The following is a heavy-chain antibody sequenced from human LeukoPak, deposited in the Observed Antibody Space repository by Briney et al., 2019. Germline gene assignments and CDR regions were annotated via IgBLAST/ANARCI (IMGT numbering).Heavy chain of an antibody. CDR3: ARHGPLYDIWSAQFYFDY. V-gene: IGHV4-59*08. Sequence: SETLSLTCTVSGGSISSYYWSWIRQPPGKGLEWIGSIYYSGSTNYNPSLKSRVTISVDTSKNQFSLKLSSVTAADTALYYCARHGPLYDIWSAQFYFDYWGQGTLVAVSS. J-gene: IGHJ4*02. CDR1: GGSISSYY. CDR2: IYYSGST. D-gene: IGHD3-3*01.